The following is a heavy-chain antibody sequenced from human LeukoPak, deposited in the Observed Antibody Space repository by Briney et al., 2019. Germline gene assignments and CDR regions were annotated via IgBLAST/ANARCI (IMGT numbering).Heavy chain of an antibody. Sequence: GGSLRLSCAASGFTFSNHAMAWVRQTPGKGLERVSAIRNSGGDTYYADSVKGRFTISRDNSKNTLSPQMNSLRPEDTALYYCARNLNSGNFYYFDYWGQGTLVTVSS. CDR2: IRNSGGDT. J-gene: IGHJ4*02. D-gene: IGHD1-26*01. CDR3: ARNLNSGNFYYFDY. CDR1: GFTFSNHA. V-gene: IGHV3-23*01.